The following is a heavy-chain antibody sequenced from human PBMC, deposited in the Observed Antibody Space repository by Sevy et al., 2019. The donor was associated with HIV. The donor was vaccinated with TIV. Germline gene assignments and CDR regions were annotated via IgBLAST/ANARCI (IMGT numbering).Heavy chain of an antibody. Sequence: GGSLRLSCAASGFTFSTYEMNWVRQAPRKGLEWVSYISSSGSTIYYAYSVKGRFTISRDSAKNSLYLQMNSLRAEDTAVYYCARGAWGGIDYWGQGTLVTVSS. CDR3: ARGAWGGIDY. CDR2: ISSSGSTI. J-gene: IGHJ4*02. V-gene: IGHV3-48*03. D-gene: IGHD3-16*01. CDR1: GFTFSTYE.